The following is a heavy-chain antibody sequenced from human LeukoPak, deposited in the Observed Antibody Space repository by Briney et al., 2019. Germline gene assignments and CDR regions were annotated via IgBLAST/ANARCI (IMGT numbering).Heavy chain of an antibody. V-gene: IGHV3-23*01. Sequence: GGSLRLSCAASGFTFSSYAMSWVRQAPGKGLEWVSAISGSGGSTYYADSVKGRFTISRDNSKNTLYLQMNSLRAEDTAVYYCATLRASAGTFWYFDYWGQGTLVTVSS. CDR3: ATLRASAGTFWYFDY. CDR1: GFTFSSYA. CDR2: ISGSGGST. D-gene: IGHD6-13*01. J-gene: IGHJ4*02.